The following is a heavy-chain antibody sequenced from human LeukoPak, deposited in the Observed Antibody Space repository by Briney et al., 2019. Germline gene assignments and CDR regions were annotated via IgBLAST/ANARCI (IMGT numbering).Heavy chain of an antibody. CDR2: ISYDGSNK. D-gene: IGHD3-10*01. J-gene: IGHJ4*02. CDR1: GFTVSSNY. CDR3: ARVEGGSGNREY. Sequence: GGSLRLSCAASGFTVSSNYMSWVRQAPGEGLEWVAVISYDGSNKYYADSVKGRFTISRDNSKNTLYLQMNSLRAEDTAVYYCARVEGGSGNREYWGQGTLVTVSS. V-gene: IGHV3-30*14.